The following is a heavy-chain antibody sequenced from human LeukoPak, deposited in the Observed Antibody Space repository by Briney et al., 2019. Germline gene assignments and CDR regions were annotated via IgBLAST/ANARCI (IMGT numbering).Heavy chain of an antibody. CDR1: GFTFSSYA. J-gene: IGHJ4*02. CDR3: ARVKDIVVVPAAIDY. V-gene: IGHV3-30-3*01. D-gene: IGHD2-2*01. Sequence: GGSLRLSCAASGFTFSSYAMHWVRQAPGKGLEWVAVISYDGSNKYYADSVKGRFTISRDNSKNTLYLQMNSLRAEGTAVYYCARVKDIVVVPAAIDYWGQGTLVTVSS. CDR2: ISYDGSNK.